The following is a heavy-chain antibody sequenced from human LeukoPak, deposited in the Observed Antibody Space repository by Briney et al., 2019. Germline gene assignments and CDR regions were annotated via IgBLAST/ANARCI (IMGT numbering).Heavy chain of an antibody. V-gene: IGHV3-30-3*01. Sequence: GGSLRLSCAASGFTFTAYLIHWVRQAPGKGLEWVAVMSSDGNAMSYADSVKGRFTISRDNSKNTLYLQMNSLRAEDTAVYYCVRESEYYFDHSASFDYWGQGTLVTVSS. J-gene: IGHJ4*02. D-gene: IGHD3-22*01. CDR3: VRESEYYFDHSASFDY. CDR2: MSSDGNAM. CDR1: GFTFTAYL.